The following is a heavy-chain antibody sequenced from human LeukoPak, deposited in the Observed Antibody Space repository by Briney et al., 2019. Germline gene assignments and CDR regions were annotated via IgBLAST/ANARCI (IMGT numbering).Heavy chain of an antibody. CDR2: ISWNSGNI. Sequence: PGGSLRLSCAASGFTFSSYAMSWVRQAPGKGLEWVSGISWNSGNIGYADSVKGRFTISRDNAKNSLYLQMNSLRPEDTALYYCARESNWYFDLWGRGTLVTVSS. V-gene: IGHV3-9*01. CDR3: ARESNWYFDL. J-gene: IGHJ2*01. CDR1: GFTFSSYA.